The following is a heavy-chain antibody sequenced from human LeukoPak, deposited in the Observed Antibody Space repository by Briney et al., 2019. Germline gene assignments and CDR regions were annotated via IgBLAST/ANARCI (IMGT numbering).Heavy chain of an antibody. Sequence: SVKVSCKASGGTFSSYAISWVRQAPGQGLEWMGGIIPIFGTANYAQKFQGRVTITTDESTSTAYMELSSLRSEDTAVYYCARAGGREYSSSRTLGYWGQGTLVTVSS. CDR1: GGTFSSYA. J-gene: IGHJ4*02. D-gene: IGHD6-6*01. V-gene: IGHV1-69*05. CDR2: IIPIFGTA. CDR3: ARAGGREYSSSRTLGY.